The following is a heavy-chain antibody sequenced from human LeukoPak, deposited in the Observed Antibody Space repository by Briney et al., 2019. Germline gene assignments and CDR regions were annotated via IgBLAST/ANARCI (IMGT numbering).Heavy chain of an antibody. V-gene: IGHV1-69*04. D-gene: IGHD3-10*01. Sequence: SVKVSCKASGGTFSSYAISWVRQAPGQGLEWMGRIIPILGIANYAQKFQGRVTITADKSTSTAYMELSSLRSEDTAVYYCARVPSGSYVNWEFDYWGQGTLVTVSS. J-gene: IGHJ4*02. CDR3: ARVPSGSYVNWEFDY. CDR2: IIPILGIA. CDR1: GGTFSSYA.